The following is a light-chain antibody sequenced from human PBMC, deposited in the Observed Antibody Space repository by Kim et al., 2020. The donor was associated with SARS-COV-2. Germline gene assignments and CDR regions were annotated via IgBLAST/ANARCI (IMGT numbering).Light chain of an antibody. V-gene: IGLV1-51*01. Sequence: VTISCSGDNSNIGNNYVSWYQQFPGTAPKLLIYDNHERPSAIPDRFSASKSGTSATLGIIGLQTGDEAEYYCATWDSSLSARVFGGGTQLTVL. CDR3: ATWDSSLSARV. CDR2: DNH. CDR1: NSNIGNNY. J-gene: IGLJ3*02.